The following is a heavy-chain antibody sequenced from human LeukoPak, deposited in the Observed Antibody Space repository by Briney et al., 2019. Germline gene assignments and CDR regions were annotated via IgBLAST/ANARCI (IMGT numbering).Heavy chain of an antibody. V-gene: IGHV3-23*01. CDR3: AKRPAAVRGVIPYLDY. D-gene: IGHD3-10*02. CDR1: GCLFSSFF. J-gene: IGHJ4*02. CDR2: ISVGGST. Sequence: GGCLTLTCAVSGCLFSSFFLSWFGPVPGRGGEGVSPISVGGSTYYADSVKGRFTISRDNSKNTVFLQMNSLRAEDTAIYYCAKRPAAVRGVIPYLDYWGQGTLVTVSS.